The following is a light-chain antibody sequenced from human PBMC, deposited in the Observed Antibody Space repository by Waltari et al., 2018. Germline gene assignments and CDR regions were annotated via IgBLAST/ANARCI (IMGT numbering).Light chain of an antibody. CDR3: SSYAVSNTYV. CDR1: RSDGGGSSS. J-gene: IGLJ1*01. Sequence: QSALTQPPSASGSPGQSVPLPCTGTRSDGGGSSSVSWYQQHPGKPPKLIIYEFSKRPSGVPDRFSGSKSGNTASLTVSGLQAEDEADYYCSSYAVSNTYVFGTGTKVTVL. V-gene: IGLV2-8*01. CDR2: EFS.